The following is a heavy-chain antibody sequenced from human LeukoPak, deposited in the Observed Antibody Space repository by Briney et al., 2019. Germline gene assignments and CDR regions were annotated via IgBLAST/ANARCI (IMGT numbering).Heavy chain of an antibody. J-gene: IGHJ5*02. CDR3: ARRSIGYCSSTSCYGFDP. CDR2: MNPNSGNT. CDR1: GYTFTSYD. Sequence: ASVKVSCKASGYTFTSYDINWVRQATGQGLEWMGWMNPNSGNTGYAQKFQGRVTMTRNTSISTAYMELSSLRSEDTAVYYCARRSIGYCSSTSCYGFDPWGQGTLVTVSS. D-gene: IGHD2-2*01. V-gene: IGHV1-8*01.